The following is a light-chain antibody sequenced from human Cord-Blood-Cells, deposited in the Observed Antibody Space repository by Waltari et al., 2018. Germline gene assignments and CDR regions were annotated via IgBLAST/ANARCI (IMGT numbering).Light chain of an antibody. V-gene: IGKV1-39*01. J-gene: IGKJ1*01. CDR2: AAS. Sequence: IQMTQSASSLSSSVGNRGTVTCRASQSISSYLNWYQQKPGKAPKLLIYAASSLQSGVPSRFSGSGSGTDFTLTISSLQPEDFATYYCQQSYSTPRTFGQGTKVEIK. CDR3: QQSYSTPRT. CDR1: QSISSY.